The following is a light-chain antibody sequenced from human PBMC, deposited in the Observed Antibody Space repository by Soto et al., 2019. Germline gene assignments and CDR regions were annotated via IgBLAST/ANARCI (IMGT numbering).Light chain of an antibody. Sequence: DIQMTQSPSTLSASVGDRVTITCRASQSISRWLAWYQQKSGKAPKFLIYDAASLESGVPARFSGSGSGTEFTLIISGLQPDDSATYYCQQYTNTNNPWMFGQGTKVDI. J-gene: IGKJ1*01. V-gene: IGKV1-5*01. CDR1: QSISRW. CDR3: QQYTNTNNPWM. CDR2: DAA.